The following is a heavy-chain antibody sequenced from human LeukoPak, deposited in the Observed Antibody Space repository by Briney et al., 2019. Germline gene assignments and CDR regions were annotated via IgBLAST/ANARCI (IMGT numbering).Heavy chain of an antibody. Sequence: SVKVSCKASGGTFSSYAISWVRQAPGQGLEWMGRIIPILGIANYAQKFQGRVTFTADKSTSTAYMELRSLRSDDTAVYYCARFSSSWSDAFDIWGQGTMVTVSS. V-gene: IGHV1-69*04. CDR2: IIPILGIA. D-gene: IGHD6-13*01. J-gene: IGHJ3*02. CDR1: GGTFSSYA. CDR3: ARFSSSWSDAFDI.